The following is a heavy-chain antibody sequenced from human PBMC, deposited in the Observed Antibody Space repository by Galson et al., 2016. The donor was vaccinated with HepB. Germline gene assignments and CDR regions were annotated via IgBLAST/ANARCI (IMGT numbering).Heavy chain of an antibody. V-gene: IGHV2-5*02. D-gene: IGHD3-9*01. J-gene: IGHJ3*01. Sequence: PALVKPTQTLTLTCTFSGFSLTTPGVGVGWIRQPPGKALEWLAVIYWDDDTYYSPSLESRLTITKDSSKNQVVLTMTNMDPVDTGTYFCAPRLILVGRLVNDFEVWCQGAKVTVSS. CDR1: GFSLTTPGVG. CDR3: APRLILVGRLVNDFEV. CDR2: IYWDDDT.